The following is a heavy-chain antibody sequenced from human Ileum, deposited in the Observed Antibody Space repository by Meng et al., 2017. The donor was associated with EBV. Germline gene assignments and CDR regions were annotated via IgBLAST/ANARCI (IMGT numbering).Heavy chain of an antibody. CDR1: GFAFSNAW. V-gene: IGHV3-15*01. Sequence: EARLVESGGGLVKRGGDLRLSCAASGFAFSNAWMSWVRQAPGKGLEWVARIKSATVGGTTDYAAAVKGRFTISRDDSKNMVFLQMNSLKTEDTAVYYCVSSWSDPWGQGTLVTVSS. CDR2: IKSATVGGTT. J-gene: IGHJ5*02. CDR3: VSSWSDP.